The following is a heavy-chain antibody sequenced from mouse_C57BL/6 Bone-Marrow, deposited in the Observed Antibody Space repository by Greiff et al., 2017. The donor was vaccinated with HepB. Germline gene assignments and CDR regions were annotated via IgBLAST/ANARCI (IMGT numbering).Heavy chain of an antibody. V-gene: IGHV5-6*01. CDR2: ISSGGSYT. J-gene: IGHJ4*01. CDR3: ARPMVTTGAMDY. Sequence: EVNVVESGGDLVKPGGSLKLSCAASGFTFSSYGMSWVRQTPDKRLEWVATISSGGSYTYYPDSVKGRFTISRDNAKNTLYLQMSSLKSEDTAMYYCARPMVTTGAMDYWGQGTSVTVSS. D-gene: IGHD2-1*01. CDR1: GFTFSSYG.